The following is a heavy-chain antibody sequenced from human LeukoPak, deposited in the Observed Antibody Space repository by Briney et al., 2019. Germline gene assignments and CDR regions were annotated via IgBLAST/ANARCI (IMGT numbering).Heavy chain of an antibody. Sequence: GASVKVSCKASGYTFTGYYMHWVRQAPGQGLEWMGWINPNSGGTNYAQKFHGRVSMTRDTSISTAYLELRRLSPDDTAVYYCARVPPPPNYDFWSGSLLYYFDYWGQGTLVTVSS. D-gene: IGHD3-3*01. CDR1: GYTFTGYY. V-gene: IGHV1-2*02. J-gene: IGHJ4*02. CDR2: INPNSGGT. CDR3: ARVPPPPNYDFWSGSLLYYFDY.